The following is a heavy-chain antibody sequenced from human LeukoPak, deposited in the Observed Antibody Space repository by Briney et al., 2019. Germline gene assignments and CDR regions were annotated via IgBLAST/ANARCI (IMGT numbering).Heavy chain of an antibody. V-gene: IGHV1-46*01. Sequence: ASVKVSCKAYGYTFTSYYMHWVRQAPGQGLEWMGIINPSGGSTSYAQKFQGRVTMTRDTSTSTVYMELSSLRSEDTAVYYCASTHRTARMVAPFDYWGQGTLVTVSS. J-gene: IGHJ4*02. CDR1: GYTFTSYY. D-gene: IGHD4/OR15-4a*01. CDR2: INPSGGST. CDR3: ASTHRTARMVAPFDY.